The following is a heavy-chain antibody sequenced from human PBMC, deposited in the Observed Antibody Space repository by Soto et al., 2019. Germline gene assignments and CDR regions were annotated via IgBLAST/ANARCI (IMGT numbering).Heavy chain of an antibody. V-gene: IGHV1-46*01. CDR3: ARDVVTRSDPLYYYYGMDV. CDR1: GYTFTSYY. D-gene: IGHD2-15*01. CDR2: INPSGGST. Sequence: ASVKVSCKASGYTFTSYYMHWVRQAPGQGLEWMGIINPSGGSTSYAQEFQGRVTMTRDTSTSTVYMELSSLRSEDTAVYYCARDVVTRSDPLYYYYGMDVWGQGTTVTVSS. J-gene: IGHJ6*02.